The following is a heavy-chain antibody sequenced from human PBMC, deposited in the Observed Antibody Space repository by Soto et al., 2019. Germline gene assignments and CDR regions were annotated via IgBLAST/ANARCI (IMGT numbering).Heavy chain of an antibody. J-gene: IGHJ4*02. Sequence: GASVKVSCKASGYTFTSYGISWVRQAPGQGLEWMGWISAYNGNTNYAQKLQGRVTMTTETSTSTAYMELRSLRSDDTAVYYCARSKAYYDSSGYQYWGQRTLVTVSS. CDR3: ARSKAYYDSSGYQY. V-gene: IGHV1-18*01. CDR2: ISAYNGNT. CDR1: GYTFTSYG. D-gene: IGHD3-22*01.